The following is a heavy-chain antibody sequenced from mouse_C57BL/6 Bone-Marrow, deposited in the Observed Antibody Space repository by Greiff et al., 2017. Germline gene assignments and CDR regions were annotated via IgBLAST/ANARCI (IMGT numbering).Heavy chain of an antibody. V-gene: IGHV1-63*01. Sequence: QVQLQQSGAELVRPGTSVKMSCKASGYTFTNYWIGWAKQRPGHGLEWIGDIYPGGGYTNYNEKFKGKATLTADKSSSTAYMQFSSLTSEDSSIYYWARYQPNPYFDQRGQGTTPPVLS. D-gene: IGHD5-1*01. CDR1: GYTFTNYW. J-gene: IGHJ2*01. CDR3: ARYQPNPYFDQ. CDR2: IYPGGGYT.